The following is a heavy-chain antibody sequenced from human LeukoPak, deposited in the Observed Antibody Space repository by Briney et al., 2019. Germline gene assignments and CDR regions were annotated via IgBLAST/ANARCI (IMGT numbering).Heavy chain of an antibody. V-gene: IGHV4-30-2*01. CDR3: ARDSRGSPWRDAFDI. CDR1: GGSISSGGYS. D-gene: IGHD1-26*01. J-gene: IGHJ3*02. CDR2: IYHSGST. Sequence: PSQTLSLTCAVSGGSISSGGYSWSWIRQPPGKGLEWIGYIYHSGSTYYNPSLKSRVTISVDRSKNQFSLKLSSVTAADTAVYYCARDSRGSPWRDAFDIWGQGTMVTVSS.